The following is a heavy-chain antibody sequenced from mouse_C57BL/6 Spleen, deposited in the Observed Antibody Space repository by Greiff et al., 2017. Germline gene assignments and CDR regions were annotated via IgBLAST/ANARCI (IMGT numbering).Heavy chain of an antibody. CDR3: ARKSPYYFDY. V-gene: IGHV1-69*01. J-gene: IGHJ2*01. CDR1: GYTFTSYW. CDR2: IDPSDSYT. Sequence: VQLQQPGAELVMPGASVKLSCKASGYTFTSYWMHWVKQRPGQGLEWIGEIDPSDSYTNYNQKFKGKSTLTVDKSSSTAYMQLSSLTSEDSAVYYCARKSPYYFDYGGQGTTLTVSS.